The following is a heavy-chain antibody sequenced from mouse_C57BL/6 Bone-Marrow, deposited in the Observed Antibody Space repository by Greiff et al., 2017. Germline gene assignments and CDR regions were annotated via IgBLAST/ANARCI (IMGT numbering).Heavy chain of an antibody. CDR1: GYTFTSYW. CDR2: IDPSDSYT. Sequence: QVHVKQPGAELVKPGASVKLSCKASGYTFTSYWMQWVKQRPGQGLEWIGEIDPSDSYTNYNQKFKGKATLTVDTSSSTAYMQLSSLTSEDSAVYYCAREIYGNYAYWYFDVWGTGTTVTVSS. V-gene: IGHV1-50*01. J-gene: IGHJ1*03. CDR3: AREIYGNYAYWYFDV. D-gene: IGHD2-1*01.